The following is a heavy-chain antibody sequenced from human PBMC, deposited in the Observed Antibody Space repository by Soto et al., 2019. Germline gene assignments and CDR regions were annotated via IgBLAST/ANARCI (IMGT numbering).Heavy chain of an antibody. CDR2: IWYDGSNK. CDR3: ALLPGRGGTSYYYYYMDV. J-gene: IGHJ6*03. Sequence: GGSLRLSCAASGFTFSSYGMHWVRQAPGKGLEWVAVIWYDGSNKYYADSVKGRFTISRDNSKNTLYLQMNSLRAEDTAVYYCALLPGRGGTSYYYYYMDVWGKGTTVTVSS. V-gene: IGHV3-33*01. CDR1: GFTFSSYG. D-gene: IGHD3-10*01.